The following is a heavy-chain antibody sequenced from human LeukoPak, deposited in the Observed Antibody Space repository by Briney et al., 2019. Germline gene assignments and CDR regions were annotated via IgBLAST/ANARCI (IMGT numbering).Heavy chain of an antibody. J-gene: IGHJ4*02. V-gene: IGHV3-48*01. D-gene: IGHD2-8*01. CDR3: ARETCTDGVCYYYFDY. CDR2: ISSSSTI. Sequence: GGSLRLSCAASGFTFSSYSMNWVRQAPGKGLEWVSYISSSSTIYYADSVKGRFTISRDNVKNSLYLQMNSLRAEDTAVYYCARETCTDGVCYYYFDYWGQGTLVTVSS. CDR1: GFTFSSYS.